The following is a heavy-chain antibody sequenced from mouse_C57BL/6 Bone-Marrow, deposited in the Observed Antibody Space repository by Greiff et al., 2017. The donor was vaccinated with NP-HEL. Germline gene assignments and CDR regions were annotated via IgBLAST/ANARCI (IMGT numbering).Heavy chain of an antibody. J-gene: IGHJ1*03. CDR1: GFTFSSYT. Sequence: EVQGVESGGGLVKPGGSLKLSCAASGFTFSSYTMSWVRQTPEKRLEWVATISGGGGNTYYPDSVKGRFTISRDNAKNTLYLQMSSLRSEDTALYYCARHGHFDVWGTGTTVTVSS. V-gene: IGHV5-9*01. CDR3: ARHGHFDV. CDR2: ISGGGGNT.